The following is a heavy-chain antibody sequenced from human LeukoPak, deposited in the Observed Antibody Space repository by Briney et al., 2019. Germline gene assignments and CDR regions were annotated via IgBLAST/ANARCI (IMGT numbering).Heavy chain of an antibody. CDR3: ARSIPCSSTSCHQAWVDY. CDR2: INHSGST. Sequence: GSLRLSCAASGFTFSSYSMNWVRQAPGKGLEWIGEINHSGSTNYNPSLKSRVTISVDTSKNQFSLKLSSVTAADTAVYYCARSIPCSSTSCHQAWVDYWGQGTLVTVSS. CDR1: GFTFSSYS. V-gene: IGHV4-34*01. J-gene: IGHJ4*02. D-gene: IGHD2-2*01.